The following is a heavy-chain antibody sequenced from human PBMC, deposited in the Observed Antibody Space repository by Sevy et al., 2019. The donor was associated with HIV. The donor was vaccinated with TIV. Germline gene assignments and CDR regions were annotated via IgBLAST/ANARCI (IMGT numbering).Heavy chain of an antibody. J-gene: IGHJ5*02. CDR1: GYTLTELS. CDR2: FDPEDGET. V-gene: IGHV1-24*01. Sequence: GASVKVSCKVSGYTLTELSMHWVRQAPGKGLEWMGGFDPEDGETICAQTFQGRVTMTEDTSTDTAYMELSSLRSEDTAVYYCATDGDQRDITGTTGGWFDPWGQGTLVTVSS. CDR3: ATDGDQRDITGTTGGWFDP. D-gene: IGHD1-7*01.